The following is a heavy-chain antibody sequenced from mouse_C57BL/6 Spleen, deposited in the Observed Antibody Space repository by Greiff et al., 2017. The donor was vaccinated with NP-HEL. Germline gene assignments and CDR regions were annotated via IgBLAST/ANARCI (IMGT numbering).Heavy chain of an antibody. J-gene: IGHJ1*03. CDR1: GYTFTDYE. V-gene: IGHV1-15*01. CDR2: IDPETGGT. CDR3: TRERFTTVGYFDV. D-gene: IGHD1-1*01. Sequence: QVQLKESGAELVRPGASVTLSCKASGYTFTDYEMHWVKQTPVHGLEWIGAIDPETGGTAYNQKFKGKAILTADKSSSTAYMELRSLTSEDSAVYFYTRERFTTVGYFDVWGTGTTDTVSS.